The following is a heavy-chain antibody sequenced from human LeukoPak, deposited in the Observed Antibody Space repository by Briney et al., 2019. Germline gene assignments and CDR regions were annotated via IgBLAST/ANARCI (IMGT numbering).Heavy chain of an antibody. CDR2: IYYSGST. CDR1: GGSISSYY. J-gene: IGHJ5*02. V-gene: IGHV4-59*12. Sequence: PSETLSLTCTVSGGSISSYYWSWIRQPPGKGLEWIGYIYYSGSTNYNPSLKSRVTISVHTSKNQFSLKLSSVTAADTAVYYCATTLEYSSSSWDETKDNWFDPWGQGTLVTVSS. D-gene: IGHD6-6*01. CDR3: ATTLEYSSSSWDETKDNWFDP.